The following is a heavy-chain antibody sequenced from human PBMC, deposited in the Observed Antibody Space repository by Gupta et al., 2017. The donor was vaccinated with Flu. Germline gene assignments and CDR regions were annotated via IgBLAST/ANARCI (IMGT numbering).Heavy chain of an antibody. CDR3: TTDSSGGISFDI. V-gene: IGHV3-15*01. Sequence: EVQLVESGGGLVKPGGSLRLSCAASGFSFTYAYMNWVRQAPGKGLEWVGRLKSETDGGTADYAAPVKGRFTISRDDSKNTLWLQMNSLRTEDTAVYHCTTDSSGGISFDIWGQGTPGTVSA. D-gene: IGHD2-21*01. CDR1: GFSFTYAY. J-gene: IGHJ3*02. CDR2: LKSETDGGTA.